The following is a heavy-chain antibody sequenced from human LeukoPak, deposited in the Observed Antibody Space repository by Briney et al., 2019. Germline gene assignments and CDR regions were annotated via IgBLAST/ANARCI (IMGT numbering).Heavy chain of an antibody. J-gene: IGHJ3*02. CDR3: ARGGLISQANTPLGAFDI. D-gene: IGHD2-8*01. CDR2: TYYRSKWYS. V-gene: IGHV6-1*01. Sequence: SQTLSLTCAIFGDSVSRNTAGWNWIRQSPSRGLEWLGRTYYRSKWYSDFAPSVRNRITITPDTSKNQFSLQLNSVTSEDTAIYYCARGGLISQANTPLGAFDIWAQGTMVSVSS. CDR1: GDSVSRNTAG.